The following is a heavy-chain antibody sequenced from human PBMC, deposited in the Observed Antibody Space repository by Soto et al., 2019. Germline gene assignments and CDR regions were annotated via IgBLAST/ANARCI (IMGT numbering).Heavy chain of an antibody. D-gene: IGHD6-19*01. CDR2: INSDGSST. Sequence: EVQLVESGGGLVQPGGSLRLSCAASGFTFSSYWMHWVRQAPGKGLVWVSRINSDGSSTSYADSVKGRFTISRDNAKNTLYLQMNSLRAEDTAVYYCARGSEQWLVQGYWYFDLWGRDTLVTVSS. CDR3: ARGSEQWLVQGYWYFDL. V-gene: IGHV3-74*01. J-gene: IGHJ2*01. CDR1: GFTFSSYW.